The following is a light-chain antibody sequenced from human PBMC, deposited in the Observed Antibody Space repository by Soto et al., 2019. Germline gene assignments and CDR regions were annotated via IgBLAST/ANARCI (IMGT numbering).Light chain of an antibody. CDR2: GAS. CDR1: QVINKY. V-gene: IGKV1-27*01. J-gene: IGKJ1*01. CDR3: QRYNSAPLT. Sequence: DIQMTQSPSSMSASVGDRITITCRASQVINKYLAWYQQKPGKDPKLLIYGASTLQSGVPSRFSGSGSGTDFTLTISSLQLEECATYYCQRYNSAPLTFGQGTKVEIK.